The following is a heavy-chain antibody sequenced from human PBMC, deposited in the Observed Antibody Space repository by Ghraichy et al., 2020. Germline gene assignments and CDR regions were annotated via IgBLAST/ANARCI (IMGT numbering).Heavy chain of an antibody. CDR2: ISASGDTK. V-gene: IGHV3-48*03. CDR3: ARDRGGGYRYGLGV. Sequence: GGSLRLSCAASGFMFGVYEMNWVRQAPGKGLEWLSYISASGDTKYYADSVRGRITISRDNAKKSLNLEMNSLRAEDTAVYYCARDRGGGYRYGLGVWGQGTLVTVSS. J-gene: IGHJ4*02. CDR1: GFMFGVYE. D-gene: IGHD5-18*01.